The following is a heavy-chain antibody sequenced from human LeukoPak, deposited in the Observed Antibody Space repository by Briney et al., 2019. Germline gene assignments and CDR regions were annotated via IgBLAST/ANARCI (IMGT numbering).Heavy chain of an antibody. V-gene: IGHV1-2*02. Sequence: ASVKVSCKASGYTFTGYYLHWVRQAPGQGLEWMGWINPNTGGTKYAQKFQGGVTMTRDTSISTAYMEVTRLTSDDTAVYYCARALVPAAQRLSSWGQGTLVTVSS. CDR2: INPNTGGT. J-gene: IGHJ5*02. CDR1: GYTFTGYY. D-gene: IGHD2-2*01. CDR3: ARALVPAAQRLSS.